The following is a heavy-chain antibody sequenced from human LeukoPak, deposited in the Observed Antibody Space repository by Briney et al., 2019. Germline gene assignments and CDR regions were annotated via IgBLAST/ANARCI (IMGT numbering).Heavy chain of an antibody. D-gene: IGHD3-10*01. CDR2: ISSGSSAK. V-gene: IGHV3-48*02. CDR1: GFIFRSYS. J-gene: IGHJ4*02. Sequence: PGGSLRLSCAASGFIFRSYSMNWVRQAPGKGLEWVSYISSGSSAKYYADSVKGRFTISRDNDKNSLYLQMNSLRDEDTAVYYCARGHGCYGSGDYYFDYWGQGTLVTVSS. CDR3: ARGHGCYGSGDYYFDY.